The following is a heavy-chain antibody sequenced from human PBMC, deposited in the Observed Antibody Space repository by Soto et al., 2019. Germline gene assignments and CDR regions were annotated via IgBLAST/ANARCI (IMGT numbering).Heavy chain of an antibody. D-gene: IGHD4-17*01. CDR1: GYSFATYW. V-gene: IGHV5-51*01. J-gene: IGHJ4*02. CDR2: IFPADSDT. Sequence: GESLKISCKGSGYSFATYWIGWVRQMPGKGLEWMGIIFPADSDTRYRPSFQGQVTISADKSINTAYLQWNSLKASDTAMYYCAFPYGDSLLGNYWGQGTLVTVSS. CDR3: AFPYGDSLLGNY.